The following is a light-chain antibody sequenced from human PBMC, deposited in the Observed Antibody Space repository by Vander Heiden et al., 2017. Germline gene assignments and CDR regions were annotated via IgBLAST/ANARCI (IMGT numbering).Light chain of an antibody. CDR2: RNN. CDR1: SPNIGTNY. V-gene: IGLV1-47*01. J-gene: IGLJ1*01. CDR3: AAWDDSLSGYV. Sequence: QSVLIQPHCASGTPGQTVTISCSGGSPNIGTNYVYWYQQYPGTAPKLLTCRNNQRPSGVPDRFSGSKSGTSASLAISGLRSEHEADYDCAAWDDSLSGYVFGPGTKVTVL.